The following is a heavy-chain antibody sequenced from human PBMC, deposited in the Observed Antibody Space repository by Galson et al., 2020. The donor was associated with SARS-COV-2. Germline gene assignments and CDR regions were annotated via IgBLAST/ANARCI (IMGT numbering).Heavy chain of an antibody. D-gene: IGHD6-19*01. CDR2: IFHSGST. CDR3: ARDEGYTSCWAVGGWD. V-gene: IGHV4-38-2*02. Sequence: SETLSLTCTVSGYSINSGYFWGWIRQPPGKGLEWIGSIFHSGSTFYNPSLESRVTISRDTSKNQFSLKLTSVTAADTAVYYCARDEGYTSCWAVGGWDWGQGTLVTVSS. J-gene: IGHJ4*02. CDR1: GYSINSGYF.